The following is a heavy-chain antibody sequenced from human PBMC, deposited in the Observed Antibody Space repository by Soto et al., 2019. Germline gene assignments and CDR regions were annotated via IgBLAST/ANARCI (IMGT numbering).Heavy chain of an antibody. CDR3: ARKPEKNGMDV. CDR2: ISHSGST. V-gene: IGHV4-34*01. CDR1: GGSFSGYY. J-gene: IGHJ6*02. Sequence: SETLSLTCAVYGGSFSGYYWSWIRQPPGKGLEWIGEISHSGSTNYNPSLKSRVTISVDTSKNQFSLKLSSVTAADTAVYYCARKPEKNGMDVWGQGTTVTVSS.